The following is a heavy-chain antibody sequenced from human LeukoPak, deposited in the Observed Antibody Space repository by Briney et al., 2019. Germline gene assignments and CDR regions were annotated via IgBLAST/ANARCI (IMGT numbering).Heavy chain of an antibody. CDR1: GYSFTSYW. J-gene: IGHJ6*02. V-gene: IGHV5-51*01. CDR2: IYPGDSDT. D-gene: IGHD3-3*01. CDR3: ARQSYDFWSGYFTDYYYYYGMDV. Sequence: GESLKISCKGSGYSFTSYWIGWVRQMPGKGLEWMGIIYPGDSDTRNSPSFQGQVTISADKSISTAYLQWSSLKASDTAMYYCARQSYDFWSGYFTDYYYYYGMDVWGQGTTVTVSS.